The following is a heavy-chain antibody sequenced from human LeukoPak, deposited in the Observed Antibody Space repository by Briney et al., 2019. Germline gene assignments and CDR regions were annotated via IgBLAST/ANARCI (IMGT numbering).Heavy chain of an antibody. Sequence: ASVKVSCKASGGTFSSHAISWVRQAPGQGLEWMGGIIPIFGTANYAQKFQGRVTITTDESTSTAYMELSSLRSEDTAVYYCARVLDPYNWFDPWGQGTLVTVSS. J-gene: IGHJ5*02. CDR2: IIPIFGTA. V-gene: IGHV1-69*05. CDR3: ARVLDPYNWFDP. CDR1: GGTFSSHA. D-gene: IGHD3/OR15-3a*01.